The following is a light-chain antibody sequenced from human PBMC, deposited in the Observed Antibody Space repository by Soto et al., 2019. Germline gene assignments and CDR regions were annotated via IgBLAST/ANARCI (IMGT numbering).Light chain of an antibody. Sequence: EIVLTQSPGTLSLSPGERATLSCRASQNVYNNYLAWYQQKPGQPPKLLIFGPSSRVTGIPDRFSGSGSGTDFTLTISRLEPEDSAVYYCQQFGGSPAVTFGGGTKVEIK. V-gene: IGKV3-20*01. CDR3: QQFGGSPAVT. CDR2: GPS. CDR1: QNVYNNY. J-gene: IGKJ4*01.